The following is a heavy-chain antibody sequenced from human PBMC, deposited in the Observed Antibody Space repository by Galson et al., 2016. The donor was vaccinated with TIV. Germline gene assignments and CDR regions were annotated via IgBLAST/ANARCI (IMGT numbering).Heavy chain of an antibody. D-gene: IGHD5-18*01. Sequence: SLRLSCAASGFTFDDYSMSWVRQAPGKGLEWVSGLNWNGGSTGYADSVQGRFTISRDNAKNSLYLQMNSLRPEDTAMYYCARDGVVDASMDYYYYYYLDVWGKGTTVTVSS. CDR3: ARDGVVDASMDYYYYYYLDV. V-gene: IGHV3-20*04. CDR1: GFTFDDYS. CDR2: LNWNGGST. J-gene: IGHJ6*03.